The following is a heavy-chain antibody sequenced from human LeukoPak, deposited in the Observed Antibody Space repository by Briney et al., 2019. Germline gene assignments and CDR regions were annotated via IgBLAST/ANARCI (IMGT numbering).Heavy chain of an antibody. D-gene: IGHD3-22*01. CDR3: AKDIKSSGYAYYFGY. Sequence: SGRSLRLSCAASGFTFSIYGMHWVRQAPGKGLEWVASISYDGSNKFYADSVKGRFTISRDNSKNKLYLQMNSLRAEHTAVYYCAKDIKSSGYAYYFGYWGQGTLVTVSS. CDR2: ISYDGSNK. CDR1: GFTFSIYG. V-gene: IGHV3-30*18. J-gene: IGHJ4*02.